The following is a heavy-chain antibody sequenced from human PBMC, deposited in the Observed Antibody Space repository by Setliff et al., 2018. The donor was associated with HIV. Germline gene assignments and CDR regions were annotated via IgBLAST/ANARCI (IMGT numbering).Heavy chain of an antibody. CDR3: AKDYVADYSHPSGRDGALDY. J-gene: IGHJ4*02. D-gene: IGHD3-22*01. CDR2: ISYNGRNR. CDR1: GFTFRDYG. Sequence: GGSLRLSCAASGFTFRDYGMHWVRQAPGKGLEWVAVISYNGRNRYYADPVKGRFTISRDDSKNTLYLQMNSLRPEDTSVYYCAKDYVADYSHPSGRDGALDYWGQGTLVTVSS. V-gene: IGHV3-30*18.